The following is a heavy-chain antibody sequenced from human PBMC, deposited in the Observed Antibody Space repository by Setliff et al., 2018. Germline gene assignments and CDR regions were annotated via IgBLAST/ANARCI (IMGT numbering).Heavy chain of an antibody. J-gene: IGHJ6*02. CDR3: TRDYGFCSGGSCSYYGMDV. V-gene: IGHV3-30*03. D-gene: IGHD2-15*01. Sequence: PGGSLRLSCAASGFTFSPYIIHWVRQAPGKGLEWVALISKDDTKKYLADSVKGRFTISRDSSRNTVDLQMSSLRADDTAVYYCTRDYGFCSGGSCSYYGMDVWGQGTTVTVSS. CDR2: ISKDDTKK. CDR1: GFTFSPYI.